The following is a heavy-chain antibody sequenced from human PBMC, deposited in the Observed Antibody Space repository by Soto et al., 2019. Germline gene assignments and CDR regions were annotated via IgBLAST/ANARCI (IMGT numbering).Heavy chain of an antibody. CDR3: ARALRFLWWFDP. D-gene: IGHD3-3*01. J-gene: IGHJ5*02. CDR1: GGSISSYY. V-gene: IGHV4-59*01. CDR2: IYYSGST. Sequence: PSETLSLTCTVSGGSISSYYWSWIRQPPGKGLERIGYIYYSGSTNYNPSLKSRVTISVDTSKNQFSLKLSSVTAADTAVYYCARALRFLWWFDPWGQGTLVTVSS.